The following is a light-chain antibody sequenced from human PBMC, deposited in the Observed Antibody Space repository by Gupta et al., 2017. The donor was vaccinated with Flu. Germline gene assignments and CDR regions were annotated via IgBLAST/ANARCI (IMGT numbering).Light chain of an antibody. J-gene: IGLJ3*02. CDR3: VLYMGSGMWV. CDR2: STN. Sequence: QTVVTQEPSFSVSPGGTVTLTCGLRSGSVSTSYYPSWYQQTPGQAPRTLIYSTNTRSSGVPDRFSGSILGNKAALTITGAQADDESDYYCVLYMGSGMWVFGGGTKLTGL. CDR1: SGSVSTSYY. V-gene: IGLV8-61*01.